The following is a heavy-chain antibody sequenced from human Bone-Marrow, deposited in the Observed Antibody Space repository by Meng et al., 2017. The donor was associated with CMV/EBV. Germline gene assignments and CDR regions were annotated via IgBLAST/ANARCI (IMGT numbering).Heavy chain of an antibody. CDR1: FSSYG. J-gene: IGHJ3*02. Sequence: FSSYGMHLVRQAPGKGLEWVAVIWYDGSNKYYADSVKGRFTISRDNSKNTLYLQMNSLRAEDTAVYYCAGTLTYYDILTGKNAFDIWGQGTMVTVSS. CDR2: IWYDGSNK. CDR3: AGTLTYYDILTGKNAFDI. D-gene: IGHD3-9*01. V-gene: IGHV3-33*01.